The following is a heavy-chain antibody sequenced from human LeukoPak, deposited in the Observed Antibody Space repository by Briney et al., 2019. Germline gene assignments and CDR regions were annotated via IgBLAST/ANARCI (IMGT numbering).Heavy chain of an antibody. CDR3: ARGGGNPIFDY. J-gene: IGHJ4*02. D-gene: IGHD4-23*01. CDR1: GGSISSYY. Sequence: SETLSLTCTVSGGSISSYYWSWIRQPPGKGLEWIGYIYYSGSTNYNASLKSRVTISVDTSKNQFSLKLSSVTAADTAVYYCARGGGNPIFDYWGQGTLVTVSS. CDR2: IYYSGST. V-gene: IGHV4-59*01.